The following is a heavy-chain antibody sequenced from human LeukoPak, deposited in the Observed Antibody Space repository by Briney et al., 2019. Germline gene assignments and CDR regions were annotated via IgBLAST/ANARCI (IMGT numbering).Heavy chain of an antibody. CDR2: INPNSGGT. CDR3: ASGHTYGLRGYFYYVDV. CDR1: GYTFTGYY. Sequence: ASVKVSCKASGYTFTGYYMHWVRQAPGQGLEWMGWINPNSGGTNYAQKFQGRITMTRDTSISTAFMELSRLRSDDTAVYYCASGHTYGLRGYFYYVDVWGKGTTVTVSS. V-gene: IGHV1-2*02. J-gene: IGHJ6*03. D-gene: IGHD5-18*01.